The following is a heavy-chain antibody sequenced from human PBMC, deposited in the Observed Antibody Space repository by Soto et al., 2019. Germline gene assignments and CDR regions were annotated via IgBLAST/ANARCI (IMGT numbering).Heavy chain of an antibody. V-gene: IGHV4-31*03. Sequence: PSETLSLTCTVSGGSISSGGYFWSWIRQHPGKGLEWIGYIYYSGSTYYNPSLKSRVTISVDTSKNQFSLKLSSVTAADTAVYYCARDAGTYYYDSSGYYSASPFFDYWGQGTLVTVSS. J-gene: IGHJ4*02. CDR2: IYYSGST. CDR3: ARDAGTYYYDSSGYYSASPFFDY. D-gene: IGHD3-22*01. CDR1: GGSISSGGYF.